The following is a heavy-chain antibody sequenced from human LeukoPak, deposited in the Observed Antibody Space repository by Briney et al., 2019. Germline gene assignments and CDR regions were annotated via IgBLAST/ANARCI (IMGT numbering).Heavy chain of an antibody. Sequence: GGSLRLSCAASGSTFCSYAMGWVPQAPGKGLEWVSAVKGSGGSTHCADTVQGPFPISRDNSKNASYQQANSLRAEDTAIYYCAKAAAPGGDWYFDLWSRGTLVTVSS. CDR3: AKAAAPGGDWYFDL. CDR1: GSTFCSYA. V-gene: IGHV3-23*01. J-gene: IGHJ2*01. D-gene: IGHD6-13*01. CDR2: VKGSGGST.